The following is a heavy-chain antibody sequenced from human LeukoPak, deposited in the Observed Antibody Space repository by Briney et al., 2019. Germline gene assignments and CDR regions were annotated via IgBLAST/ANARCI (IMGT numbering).Heavy chain of an antibody. CDR3: ATGLGSGYPEYYFDY. Sequence: ASVKVSCKVSGYTFTDYYMHWVQRAPGKGLEWMGLVDPEDGETIYAEKFQGRVTITADTSTDTAYMELSSLRSEDMAVYYYATGLGSGYPEYYFDYWGQGTLVTVSS. J-gene: IGHJ4*02. V-gene: IGHV1-69-2*01. CDR1: GYTFTDYY. D-gene: IGHD3-22*01. CDR2: VDPEDGET.